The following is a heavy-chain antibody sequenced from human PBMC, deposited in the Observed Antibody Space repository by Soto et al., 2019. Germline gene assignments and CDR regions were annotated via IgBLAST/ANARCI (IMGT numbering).Heavy chain of an antibody. J-gene: IGHJ4*02. CDR1: GFTFSSYG. CDR3: AKDYDFWSGYYPLDFDY. D-gene: IGHD3-3*01. V-gene: IGHV3-30*18. Sequence: QVQLVESGGGVVQPGRSLRLSCAASGFTFSSYGMHWVRQAPGKGLEWVAVISYDGSNKYYADSVKGRFTISRDNSKNTPYLQMNSLRAEDTAVYYCAKDYDFWSGYYPLDFDYWGQGTLVTVSS. CDR2: ISYDGSNK.